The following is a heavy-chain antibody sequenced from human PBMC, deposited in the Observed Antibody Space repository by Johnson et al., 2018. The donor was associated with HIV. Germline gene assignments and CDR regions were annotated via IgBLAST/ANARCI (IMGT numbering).Heavy chain of an antibody. J-gene: IGHJ3*02. Sequence: QVQLVESGGGVVQPGRSLRLSCAASGFTFSTYGMHWVRQAPGKGLEWVAVISYDGSNKYYADSVKGRFTISRDNSKNTLYLQMNSLRADDTAVYYCARVLRGYDAFDIWGQGTMVTVSS. CDR1: GFTFSTYG. CDR3: ARVLRGYDAFDI. CDR2: ISYDGSNK. V-gene: IGHV3-30*19. D-gene: IGHD6-25*01.